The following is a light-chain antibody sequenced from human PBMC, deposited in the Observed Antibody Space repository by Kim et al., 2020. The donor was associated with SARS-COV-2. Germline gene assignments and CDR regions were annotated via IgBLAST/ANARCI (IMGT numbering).Light chain of an antibody. CDR3: LQQKAHPLT. Sequence: SVGDEVTITGRAIQGISSYLAWFQQKPGKVPKRLIYAASSLESGVPSRFSGSGSGTEFTLTISSLQPEDFATYFCLQQKAHPLTFGGGTKVDIK. CDR2: AAS. V-gene: IGKV1-17*03. CDR1: QGISSY. J-gene: IGKJ4*01.